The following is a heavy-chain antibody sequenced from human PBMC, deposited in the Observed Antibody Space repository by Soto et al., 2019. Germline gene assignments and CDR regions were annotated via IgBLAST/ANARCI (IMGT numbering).Heavy chain of an antibody. Sequence: QVTLKESGPVLVKPTETLTLTCTVSGFSLSNARMGVSWIRQPPGKALEWLAHIFSNGEKSYSTSLKSRITYSKDTSKSQGVRTMTNMDPVDTATYYCARHGRGVGARPLDYWGQGTLVTVSS. CDR2: IFSNGEK. CDR3: ARHGRGVGARPLDY. CDR1: GFSLSNARMG. J-gene: IGHJ4*02. V-gene: IGHV2-26*01. D-gene: IGHD1-26*01.